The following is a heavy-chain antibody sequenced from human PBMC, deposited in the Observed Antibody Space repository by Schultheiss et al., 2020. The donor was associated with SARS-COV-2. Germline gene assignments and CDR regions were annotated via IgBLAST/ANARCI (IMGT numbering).Heavy chain of an antibody. CDR3: ARDLARLMKWGVY. CDR1: GFTFSTYG. D-gene: IGHD2-8*01. Sequence: GGSLRLSCAASGFTFSTYGMHWVRQAPGKGLEWVATVSYDGSDKYYADSVKGRFTISRDNSKNTLYLHMNSLRAEDTAVYYCARDLARLMKWGVYWGQGTLVTV. J-gene: IGHJ4*02. V-gene: IGHV3-30*03. CDR2: VSYDGSDK.